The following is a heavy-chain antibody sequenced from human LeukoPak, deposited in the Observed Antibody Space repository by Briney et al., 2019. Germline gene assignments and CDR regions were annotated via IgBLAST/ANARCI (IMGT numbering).Heavy chain of an antibody. Sequence: GGSLRLSCAASAFTFSSSAMIWVRQAPAKGLEWVSSITGSGGNTYYADSVKGRFTISRGNSKNTLYLQMNSLRAEDTAVYYCANGRAGNWNYEFAYWGQGTLVTVSS. CDR1: AFTFSSSA. V-gene: IGHV3-23*01. CDR3: ANGRAGNWNYEFAY. D-gene: IGHD1-7*01. CDR2: ITGSGGNT. J-gene: IGHJ4*02.